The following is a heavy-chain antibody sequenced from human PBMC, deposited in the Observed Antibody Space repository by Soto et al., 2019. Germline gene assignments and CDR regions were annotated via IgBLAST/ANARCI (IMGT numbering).Heavy chain of an antibody. V-gene: IGHV4-59*01. D-gene: IGHD5-12*01. J-gene: IGHJ4*02. CDR3: ARFEHDSGCDWSFHY. CDR2: IYYSGST. Sequence: WGTLSLTCTVSGGSLSSYSWSWIRQPPGKGLEWIGYIYYSGSTNYNPPLKSRVTISVDTSKNQFSLKLSSVTAADTAVYYCARFEHDSGCDWSFHYCGQGT. CDR1: GGSLSSYS.